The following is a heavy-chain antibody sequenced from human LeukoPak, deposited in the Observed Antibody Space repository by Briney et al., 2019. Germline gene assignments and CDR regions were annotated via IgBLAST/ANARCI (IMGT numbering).Heavy chain of an antibody. CDR3: ARGYCSGGSCYSGFDY. Sequence: SETLSLTCTVSGGSISSSSYYWGWIRQPPGTGLEWIGSIYHSGSTYYNPSLKSRVTISVDTSKNQFSLKLSSVTAADTAVYYCARGYCSGGSCYSGFDYWGQGTLVTVSS. CDR1: GGSISSSSYY. V-gene: IGHV4-39*01. CDR2: IYHSGST. D-gene: IGHD2-15*01. J-gene: IGHJ4*02.